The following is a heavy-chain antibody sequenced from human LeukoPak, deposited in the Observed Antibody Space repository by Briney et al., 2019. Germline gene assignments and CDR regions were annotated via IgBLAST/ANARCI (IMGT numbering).Heavy chain of an antibody. CDR3: ARGHGSGWYYYYGMDV. J-gene: IGHJ6*02. V-gene: IGHV1-69*02. CDR2: IIPILGIA. CDR1: GGTFSSYT. Sequence: ASVKVSCKASGGTFSSYTISWVRQAPGQGLEWMGRIIPILGIANYAQKFQGRVTITADKSTSTAYMELSSLRSEDTAVYYCARGHGSGWYYYYGMDVWGQGTTVTVSS. D-gene: IGHD6-19*01.